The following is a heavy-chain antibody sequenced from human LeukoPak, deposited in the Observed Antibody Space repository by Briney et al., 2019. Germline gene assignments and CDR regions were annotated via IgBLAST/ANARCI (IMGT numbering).Heavy chain of an antibody. J-gene: IGHJ4*02. CDR3: AIGPRQIRGLSTY. CDR1: GFTFSSYA. CDR2: ISGSGGST. Sequence: GGSLRLSCAASGFTFSSYAMSWVRQAPGKGLERVSGISGSGGSTNYADSVKGRFTISRDNSKNTIYLQLDSLTAEDTAVYYCAIGPRQIRGLSTYWGQGTLVTVSA. D-gene: IGHD3/OR15-3a*01. V-gene: IGHV3-23*01.